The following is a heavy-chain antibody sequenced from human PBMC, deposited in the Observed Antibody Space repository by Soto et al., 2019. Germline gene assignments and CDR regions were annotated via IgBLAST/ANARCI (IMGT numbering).Heavy chain of an antibody. CDR1: GFTFSSYS. CDR3: ARDFGSGSYFVYYYYYYYMDV. CDR2: ISSSSSYI. Sequence: GGSLRLSCAASGFTFSSYSMNWVRQAPGKGLEWVSSISSSSSYIYYADSVKGRFTISRDNAKNSLYLQMNSLRAEGTAVYYCARDFGSGSYFVYYYYYYYMDVWGKGTTVTVSS. V-gene: IGHV3-21*01. D-gene: IGHD3-10*01. J-gene: IGHJ6*03.